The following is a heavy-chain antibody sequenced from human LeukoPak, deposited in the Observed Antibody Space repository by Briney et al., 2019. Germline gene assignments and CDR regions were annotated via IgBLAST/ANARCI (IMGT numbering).Heavy chain of an antibody. Sequence: GGSLRLSGAASGFTFSSYWMSWVRQAPGKGLEWVANIKEDGGEKYSVDSVKGRFTISRNNAMNSLYLEMNSLRAEDTALYYCARHKVGKGPTHLDYWGQGALVTVSS. CDR3: ARHKVGKGPTHLDY. CDR2: IKEDGGEK. V-gene: IGHV3-7*01. J-gene: IGHJ4*02. D-gene: IGHD1-26*01. CDR1: GFTFSSYW.